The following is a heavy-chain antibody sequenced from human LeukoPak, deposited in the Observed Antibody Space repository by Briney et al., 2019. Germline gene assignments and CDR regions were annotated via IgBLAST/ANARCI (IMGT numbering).Heavy chain of an antibody. CDR1: GYTFTGYY. J-gene: IGHJ4*02. V-gene: IGHV1-2*02. CDR2: INPNSGGT. D-gene: IGHD3-3*01. Sequence: GASVKVSCKASGYTFTGYYMHWVRQAPGQGLEWMGWINPNSGGTNYAQKFQGRVTMTRDTSISTAYMELSRLRSDDTAVYYCARDDPITIFGVVIRGTLGYWGQGTLVTVSS. CDR3: ARDDPITIFGVVIRGTLGY.